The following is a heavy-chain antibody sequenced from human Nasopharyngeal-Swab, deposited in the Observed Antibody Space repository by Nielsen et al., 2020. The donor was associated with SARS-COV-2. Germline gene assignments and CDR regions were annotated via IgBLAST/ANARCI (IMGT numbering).Heavy chain of an antibody. CDR2: IKQDGGEK. CDR1: GFTFTNHY. V-gene: IGHV3-7*05. CDR3: AKEEVPNDY. Sequence: GGSLRLSCAASGFTFTNHYLTWVRQAPGKGLEWVANIKQDGGEKFYVDSVKGRFRVSRDNAQNSVYLQMNSLRAGDTAVYYCAKEEVPNDYWGQGTLVTVSS. J-gene: IGHJ4*02.